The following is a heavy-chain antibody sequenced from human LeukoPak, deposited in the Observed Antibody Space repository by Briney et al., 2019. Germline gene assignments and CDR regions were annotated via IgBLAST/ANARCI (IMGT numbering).Heavy chain of an antibody. D-gene: IGHD6-13*01. J-gene: IGHJ4*02. CDR1: GFIFSSFW. V-gene: IGHV3-33*08. CDR3: ARRGAAAGPFDY. Sequence: PGGSLRLSCAASGFIFSSFWMGWVRQAPGKGLEWVAFIRYDGSNKYYADSVKGRFTISRDNSKNSLYLQMNSLRAEDTAVYYCARRGAAAGPFDYWGQGTLVTVSS. CDR2: IRYDGSNK.